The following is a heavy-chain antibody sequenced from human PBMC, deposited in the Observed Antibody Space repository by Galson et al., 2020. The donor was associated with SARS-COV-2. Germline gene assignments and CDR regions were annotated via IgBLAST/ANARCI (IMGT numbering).Heavy chain of an antibody. CDR2: IIPIFGTA. V-gene: IGHV1-69*01. CDR3: ARYDYGDYETPGGDYYYGMDV. CDR1: GGTFSSYA. J-gene: IGHJ6*02. D-gene: IGHD4-17*01. Sequence: KISCKASGGTFSSYAISWVRQAPGQGLEWMGGIIPIFGTANYAQKFQGRVTITADESTSTAYMELSSLRSEDTAVYYCARYDYGDYETPGGDYYYGMDVWGQGTTVTVSS.